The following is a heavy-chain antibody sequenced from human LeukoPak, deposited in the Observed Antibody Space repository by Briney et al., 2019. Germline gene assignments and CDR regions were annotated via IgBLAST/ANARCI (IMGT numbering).Heavy chain of an antibody. CDR2: IIPMFGTA. CDR1: GGTFSSYA. J-gene: IGHJ6*03. Sequence: ASVKVSCKASGGTFSSYAIRWVRQAPGQGLEWMGGIIPMFGTADYAQKLQGKVTITADKSTSTAYMELSSLRSEDTAVYYCARGGDGYNLDYYYYMDVWGKGTTVTVSS. CDR3: ARGGDGYNLDYYYYMDV. D-gene: IGHD5-24*01. V-gene: IGHV1-69*06.